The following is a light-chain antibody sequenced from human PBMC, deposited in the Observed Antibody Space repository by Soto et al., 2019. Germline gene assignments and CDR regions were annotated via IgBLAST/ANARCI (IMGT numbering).Light chain of an antibody. Sequence: DIQMTQSPSSLSASVGDRVTITCQASQDISNYLNWYQQKPGKAPKLLIYDASNLETGVPSRFSGSGSGTDFTFTISRLQPEDIATYYCQQFDNLPMYTFGQGTKLEIK. CDR2: DAS. V-gene: IGKV1-33*01. J-gene: IGKJ2*01. CDR3: QQFDNLPMYT. CDR1: QDISNY.